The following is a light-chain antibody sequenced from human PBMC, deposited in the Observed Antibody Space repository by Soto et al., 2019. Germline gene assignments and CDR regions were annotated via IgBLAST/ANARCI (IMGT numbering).Light chain of an antibody. CDR1: SSDVGAYSY. V-gene: IGLV2-14*01. Sequence: QSVLTQPASVSGSPGQSITISCTGTSSDVGAYSYVSWYQQHPGKAPKLMIYEVTNRPSGVSTRFSGSKSDNTASLTISGLQAEDEADYYCSSFTTSYTYVFGTGTKLTVL. J-gene: IGLJ1*01. CDR2: EVT. CDR3: SSFTTSYTYV.